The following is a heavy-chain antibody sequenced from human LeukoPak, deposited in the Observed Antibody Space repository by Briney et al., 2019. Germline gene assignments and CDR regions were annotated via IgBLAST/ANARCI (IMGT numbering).Heavy chain of an antibody. D-gene: IGHD4-23*01. CDR1: GGSFSGYY. CDR3: ARLLRPPYYGGNLYYFDY. Sequence: SETLSLTCAVYGGSFSGYYWSWIRQPPGKGLEWIGEINHSGSTNYNPSLKSRVTISVDTSKNQFSLKLSPVTAADTAVYYCARLLRPPYYGGNLYYFDYWGQGTLVTVSS. CDR2: INHSGST. V-gene: IGHV4-34*01. J-gene: IGHJ4*02.